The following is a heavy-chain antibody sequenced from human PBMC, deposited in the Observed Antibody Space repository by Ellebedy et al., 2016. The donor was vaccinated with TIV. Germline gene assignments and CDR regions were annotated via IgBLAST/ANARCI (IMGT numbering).Heavy chain of an antibody. CDR3: AKDPDRELGFDY. Sequence: MPSETLSLTCTVSGGSISSSSYYWGWIRQPPGKGLEWIGSIYYSGCTYYNPSLKSRVTISVDTSKNQFSLKLSSVTAADTAVYYCAKDPDRELGFDYWGQGTLVTVSS. CDR1: GGSISSSSYY. J-gene: IGHJ4*02. CDR2: IYYSGCT. D-gene: IGHD1-26*01. V-gene: IGHV4-39*07.